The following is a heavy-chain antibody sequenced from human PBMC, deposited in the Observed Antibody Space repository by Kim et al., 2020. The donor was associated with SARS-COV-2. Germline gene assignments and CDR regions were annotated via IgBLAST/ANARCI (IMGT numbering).Heavy chain of an antibody. CDR2: ISSSSSYI. Sequence: GGSLRLSCAASGFTFSSYSMNWVRQAPGKGLEWVSSISSSSSYIYYADSVKGRFTISRDNAKNSLYLQMNSLRAEDTAVYYCARVPGDSSGYYYYGMDVWGQRTTVTVSS. V-gene: IGHV3-21*01. D-gene: IGHD3-22*01. CDR1: GFTFSSYS. J-gene: IGHJ6*02. CDR3: ARVPGDSSGYYYYGMDV.